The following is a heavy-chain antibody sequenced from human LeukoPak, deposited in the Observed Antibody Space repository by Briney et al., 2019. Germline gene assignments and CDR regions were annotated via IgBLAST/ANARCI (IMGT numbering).Heavy chain of an antibody. D-gene: IGHD5-18*01. V-gene: IGHV1-2*02. CDR1: GYTFTGYY. CDR3: ARASKKYSYGYGY. CDR2: INPNSGGT. Sequence: ASVKVSCKASGYTFTGYYMHWVRQAPGQGLEWMGWINPNSGGTNYAQKFQGRVTMTRDTSISTAYMELSRLRSDDTAVYYCARASKKYSYGYGYWGQGTLVTVSS. J-gene: IGHJ4*02.